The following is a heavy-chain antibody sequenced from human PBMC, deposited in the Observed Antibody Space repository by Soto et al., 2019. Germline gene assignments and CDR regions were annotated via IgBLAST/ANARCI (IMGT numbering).Heavy chain of an antibody. V-gene: IGHV4-59*04. J-gene: IGHJ4*02. CDR2: IYHSGST. CDR3: AAGGGLPRYY. D-gene: IGHD5-12*01. Sequence: SETLSLTCTVSGGSFSDYYWSWIRQPPGKGLEWIGYIYHSGSTYYNPSLKSRVTISVDRSKNQFSLKLSSVTAADTAVYYCAAGGGLPRYYWGQGTLVTVSS. CDR1: GGSFSDYY.